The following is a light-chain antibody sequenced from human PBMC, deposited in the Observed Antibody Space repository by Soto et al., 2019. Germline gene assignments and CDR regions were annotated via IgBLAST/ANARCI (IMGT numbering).Light chain of an antibody. CDR2: DAS. J-gene: IGKJ1*01. Sequence: EIVLTQSPATLSLSPGERATLSCRASQSVSSYLAWYQQKPGQAPRLLIYDASNRATGIPTRFSGSVSGPDFSLTISGLEPEDSAVYYCQQRSTWPTFSQGTKVDIK. V-gene: IGKV3-11*01. CDR1: QSVSSY. CDR3: QQRSTWPT.